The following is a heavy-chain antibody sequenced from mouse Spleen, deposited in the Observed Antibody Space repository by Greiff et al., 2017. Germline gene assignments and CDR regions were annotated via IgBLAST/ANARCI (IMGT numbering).Heavy chain of an antibody. Sequence: EVQLQQSGPELVKPGASVKISCKASGYSFTGYYMNWVKQSPEKSLEWIGEINPSTGGTTYNQKFKAKATLTVDKSSSTAYMQLKSLTSEDSAVYYCAKQLVPSYYYAMDYWGQGTSVTVSS. CDR3: AKQLVPSYYYAMDY. D-gene: IGHD3-1*01. CDR2: INPSTGGT. CDR1: GYSFTGYY. V-gene: IGHV1-42*01. J-gene: IGHJ4*01.